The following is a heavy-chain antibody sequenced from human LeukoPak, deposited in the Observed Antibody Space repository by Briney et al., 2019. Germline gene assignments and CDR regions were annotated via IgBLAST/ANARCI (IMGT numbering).Heavy chain of an antibody. CDR1: GFTFSAYR. V-gene: IGHV3-21*01. CDR3: ARDSKLYCSSTSCYMDV. J-gene: IGHJ6*04. D-gene: IGHD2-2*01. CDR2: ISSSSTYI. Sequence: GGSLRLSCEASGFTFSAYRMNWVRQAPGQGLEWVSSISSSSTYIYYVDSVQGRFTISRDNAKNSLYLQINSLRAEDTAVYYCARDSKLYCSSTSCYMDVWGKGTTVTVSS.